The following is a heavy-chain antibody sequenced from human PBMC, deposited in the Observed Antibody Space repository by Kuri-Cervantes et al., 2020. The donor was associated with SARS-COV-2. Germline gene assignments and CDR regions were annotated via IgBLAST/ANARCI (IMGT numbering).Heavy chain of an antibody. D-gene: IGHD7-27*01. J-gene: IGHJ3*02. CDR3: ARESTGEGAFDI. Sequence: GESLKISCAASGFTFSSYAMHWVRQAPGKGLEWVAVISYDGSNKYYADSVKGRFTISRDNSKNTLYLQMSSLRAEDTAVYYCARESTGEGAFDIWGQGTMVTVSS. V-gene: IGHV3-30-3*01. CDR2: ISYDGSNK. CDR1: GFTFSSYA.